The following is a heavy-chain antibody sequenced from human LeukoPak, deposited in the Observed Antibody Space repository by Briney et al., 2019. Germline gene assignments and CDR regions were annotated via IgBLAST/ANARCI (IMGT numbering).Heavy chain of an antibody. CDR2: VSPSSGNT. V-gene: IGHV1-8*01. CDR1: GYSFTSHN. J-gene: IGHJ4*02. CDR3: ARGHLGYSSGWPDY. D-gene: IGHD6-19*01. Sequence: WASVKVPCKASGYSFTSHNINWVRQATGQGLEWMGWVSPSSGNTAYAQKFQGRVTMTRDTSISTAYMELSSLTSEDTAVYYCARGHLGYSSGWPDYWGQGTLVTVSS.